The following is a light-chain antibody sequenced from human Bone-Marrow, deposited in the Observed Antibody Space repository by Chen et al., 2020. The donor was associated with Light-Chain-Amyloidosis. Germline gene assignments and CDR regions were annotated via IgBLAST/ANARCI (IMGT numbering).Light chain of an antibody. CDR2: RNN. Sequence: QSVLTQPPSASGTPGQRVTISCSGASSNIGSNYVYWYQHFPGAAPHHLIHRNNQQPSGVPDRLSPTKSGTSAFQAISGLRSEDEADYYFAASDGSLDNYDYGTGTKVIVL. J-gene: IGLJ1*01. CDR3: AASDGSLDNYD. CDR1: SSNIGSNY. V-gene: IGLV1-47*01.